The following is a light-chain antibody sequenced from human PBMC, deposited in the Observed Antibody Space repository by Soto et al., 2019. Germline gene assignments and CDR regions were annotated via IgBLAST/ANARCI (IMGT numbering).Light chain of an antibody. CDR2: AAS. Sequence: DIQLTQSPSFLSASVGDIVTITFRASQGISSYLAWYQQKPGKAPKLLIYAASTLQSGVPSRFSGSGSGTEFTLTISSLQPEDFATYYCQQSYSTPRTFGQGTKVDIK. CDR1: QGISSY. J-gene: IGKJ1*01. V-gene: IGKV1-9*01. CDR3: QQSYSTPRT.